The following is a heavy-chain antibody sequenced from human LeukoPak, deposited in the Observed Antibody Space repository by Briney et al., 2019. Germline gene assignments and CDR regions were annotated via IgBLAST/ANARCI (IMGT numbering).Heavy chain of an antibody. CDR1: GYTFTNYY. D-gene: IGHD4-11*01. Sequence: ASVKVSCKASGYTFTNYYMHWVRQAPGQGLEWMGIINPSGGSTSYAQKFQGRVTMTRDTPTSTVYMELSSLRSEDTAVYYCARTMTTVTTSDVDYYYYGMDVWGQGTTVTVSS. CDR3: ARTMTTVTTSDVDYYYYGMDV. V-gene: IGHV1-46*01. J-gene: IGHJ6*02. CDR2: INPSGGST.